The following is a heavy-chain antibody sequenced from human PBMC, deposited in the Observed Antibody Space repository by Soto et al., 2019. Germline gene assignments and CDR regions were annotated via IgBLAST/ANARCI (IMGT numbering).Heavy chain of an antibody. CDR1: GFTFSSYG. V-gene: IGHV3-30*18. CDR3: AKGGRWELLLGRYFAY. CDR2: ISYDGSNK. Sequence: QVQLVESGGGVVQPGRSLRLSCAASGFTFSSYGMHWVRQAPGKGLEWVAVISYDGSNKYYADSVKGRFTISRDNSKNTLYLQMDSLRAEDTAVYYCAKGGRWELLLGRYFAYWGQGTLVTVSS. D-gene: IGHD1-26*01. J-gene: IGHJ4*02.